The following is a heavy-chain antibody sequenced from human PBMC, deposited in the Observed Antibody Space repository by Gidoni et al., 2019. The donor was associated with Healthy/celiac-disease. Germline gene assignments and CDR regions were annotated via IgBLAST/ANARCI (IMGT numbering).Heavy chain of an antibody. CDR3: TRGGGPRYYYYGLDV. V-gene: IGHV4-34*01. D-gene: IGHD3-16*01. J-gene: IGHJ6*02. CDR2: INHSGST. CDR1: GGSFSGYY. Sequence: QVQLQQWGAGLLKPSETLSLTCAIYGGSFSGYYWSWIRQPPGKGLEWIGEINHSGSTNHNPSLKSRVTISVDTSKNQFSLMLTSVTAADTAVYYCTRGGGPRYYYYGLDVWGQGTTVTVSS.